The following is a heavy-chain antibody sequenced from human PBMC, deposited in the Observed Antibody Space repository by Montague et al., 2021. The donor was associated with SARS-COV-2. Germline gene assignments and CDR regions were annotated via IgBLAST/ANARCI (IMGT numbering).Heavy chain of an antibody. CDR2: ISSSSSYI. J-gene: IGHJ6*02. Sequence: SLRLSCAASGFTFSSYSMNWVRQAPGKGLEWVSSISSSSSYIYYADSVKGRFTISRDNAKNSLYLQMNSLRAEDTAVYYCAGYVAESGTGMDVWGQGTTVTVSS. D-gene: IGHD3-16*01. V-gene: IGHV3-21*01. CDR3: AGYVAESGTGMDV. CDR1: GFTFSSYS.